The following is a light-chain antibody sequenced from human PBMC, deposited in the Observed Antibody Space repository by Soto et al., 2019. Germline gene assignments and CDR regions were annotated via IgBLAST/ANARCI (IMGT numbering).Light chain of an antibody. CDR1: QSVSNNY. Sequence: VLTQSPGTLSLSPGERATLSCRASQSVSNNYLAWYQQKPGQAPRLLIYGASSRATGIPDRFSGSGSGTDLTLTISRLEPEDFAVDYCQQYGRSPSTFGGGTKVDIK. CDR2: GAS. V-gene: IGKV3-20*01. J-gene: IGKJ4*01. CDR3: QQYGRSPST.